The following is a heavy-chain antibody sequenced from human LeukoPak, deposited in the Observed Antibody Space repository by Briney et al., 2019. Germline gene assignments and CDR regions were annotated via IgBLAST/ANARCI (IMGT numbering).Heavy chain of an antibody. CDR3: ARNDPTKRWLDP. J-gene: IGHJ5*02. V-gene: IGHV4-39*01. D-gene: IGHD3-16*01. CDR2: VYYSWST. Sequence: SETLSLICSVSVDSITNSENYWPWSCQSPGKGLEWFAGVYYSWSTYYNPSLQIRDPISRDTSKSRVSLKMTSVTAADTAVYYCARNDPTKRWLDPWGPGILVTASS. CDR1: VDSITNSENY.